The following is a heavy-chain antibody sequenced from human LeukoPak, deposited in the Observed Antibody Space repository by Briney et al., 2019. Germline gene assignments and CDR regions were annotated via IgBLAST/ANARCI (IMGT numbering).Heavy chain of an antibody. CDR2: IYYSGST. V-gene: IGHV4-59*01. CDR1: GGSISSYY. CDR3: AMSYDYVWGSYRE. D-gene: IGHD3-16*02. J-gene: IGHJ4*02. Sequence: PSETLSLTCTVSGGSISSYYWSWIRQPPGKGLEWIGYIYYSGSTNYNPSLKSRVTISVDTSKNQFSLKLSSVTAADTAVYYCAMSYDYVWGSYREWGQGTLVTVSS.